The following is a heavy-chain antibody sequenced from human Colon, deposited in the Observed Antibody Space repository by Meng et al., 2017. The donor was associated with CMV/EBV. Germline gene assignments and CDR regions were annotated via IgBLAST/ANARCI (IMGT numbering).Heavy chain of an antibody. CDR1: GFTFNHYW. CDR3: ARDQLARGVKPAGGLDV. V-gene: IGHV3-7*01. J-gene: IGHJ6*02. D-gene: IGHD3-10*01. Sequence: GGFLRLSCAGSGFTFNHYWMTWVRQAPGKGLEWVANIRHDAGNEPYYLESVRGRFTISRDNARNSVYLQMNSLRADDTAVYYCARDQLARGVKPAGGLDVWGQGTTVTVSS. CDR2: IRHDAGNEP.